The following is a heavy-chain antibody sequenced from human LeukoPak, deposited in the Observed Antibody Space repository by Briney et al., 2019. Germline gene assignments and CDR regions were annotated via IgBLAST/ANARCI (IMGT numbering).Heavy chain of an antibody. CDR2: ISHSGIT. CDR3: ARGRYYYYMDV. J-gene: IGHJ6*03. Sequence: SETLSLTCAVHGGSLDAYYWTWIRQPPGKGLEWIGEISHSGITNYNPSLKSRVTISVDTSKTQFSLKLSSVTAADTAVYYCARGRYYYYMDVWGKGTTVTVSS. CDR1: GGSLDAYY. V-gene: IGHV4-34*01.